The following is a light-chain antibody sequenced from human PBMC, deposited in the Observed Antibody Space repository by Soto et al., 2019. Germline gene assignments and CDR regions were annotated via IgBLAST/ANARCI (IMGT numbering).Light chain of an antibody. Sequence: QSALTQPASVSGSPGQSITISCTGTNSDVGAYNYVSWYQHHPGKAPKLLIYEVTNRPSGISNRFSGSKSGNTASLTISGLQPEDEADYYCCSYAGSSTYVFGSGTKLTVL. V-gene: IGLV2-14*01. CDR3: CSYAGSSTYV. CDR1: NSDVGAYNY. CDR2: EVT. J-gene: IGLJ1*01.